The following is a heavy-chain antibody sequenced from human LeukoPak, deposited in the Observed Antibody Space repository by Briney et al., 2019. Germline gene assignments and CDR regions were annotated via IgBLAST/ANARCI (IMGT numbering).Heavy chain of an antibody. V-gene: IGHV1-2*02. CDR1: GYTFTGYY. J-gene: IGHJ4*02. Sequence: ASVKVSCKASGYTFTGYYMHWVRQAPGQGLEWLGWINPNSGGTNYAQKFQGRVTMTRDTSISTAYMELSRLRSDDTAVYYCASGYSSGWGSGDFDYWGQGTLVTVSS. D-gene: IGHD6-19*01. CDR3: ASGYSSGWGSGDFDY. CDR2: INPNSGGT.